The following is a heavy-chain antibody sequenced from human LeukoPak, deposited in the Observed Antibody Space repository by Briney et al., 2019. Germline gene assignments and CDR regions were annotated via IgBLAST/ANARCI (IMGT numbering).Heavy chain of an antibody. CDR1: GFTLSSYW. D-gene: IGHD3-3*01. V-gene: IGHV3-7*01. CDR3: ARDRGWGLRFLDY. CDR2: IKQDGSEK. Sequence: PGGSLRLSCAASGFTLSSYWMTWVRQAPGKGLEWVANIKQDGSEKYYVDSVKGRFTISRDNAKSPLYVQMNSLRAEDTAVYYCARDRGWGLRFLDYWGQGTLVTVSS. J-gene: IGHJ4*02.